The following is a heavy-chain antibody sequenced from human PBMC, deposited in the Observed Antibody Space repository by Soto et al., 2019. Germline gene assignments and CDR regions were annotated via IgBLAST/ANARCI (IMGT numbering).Heavy chain of an antibody. Sequence: PGGSLRLSCAASGFTFSSYAMNWVRQAPGRGLEWVSVISGSGGSTYYADSVKGRFTISRDNSKNTLYLQMNRLRAEDTAVYYCARRSSGWYFDYWGQGTLVTVSS. D-gene: IGHD6-19*01. CDR1: GFTFSSYA. CDR2: ISGSGGST. CDR3: ARRSSGWYFDY. J-gene: IGHJ4*02. V-gene: IGHV3-23*01.